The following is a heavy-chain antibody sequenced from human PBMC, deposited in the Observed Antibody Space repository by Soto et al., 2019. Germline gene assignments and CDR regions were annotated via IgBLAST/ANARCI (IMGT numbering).Heavy chain of an antibody. J-gene: IGHJ2*01. CDR3: VRRAGGAVVWYYDL. V-gene: IGHV3-23*01. CDR1: GFIFNNYA. Sequence: EVQLLESGGGLVQRGGSLRLSCAASGFIFNNYAMTWVRQAPGKGLEWVARVSGRGGNAYYADSVKGRLTISRDNSNNTLYLQMTNVRGEDTAVYYCVRRAGGAVVWYYDLWGRGTLVSVFS. D-gene: IGHD2-21*01. CDR2: VSGRGGNA.